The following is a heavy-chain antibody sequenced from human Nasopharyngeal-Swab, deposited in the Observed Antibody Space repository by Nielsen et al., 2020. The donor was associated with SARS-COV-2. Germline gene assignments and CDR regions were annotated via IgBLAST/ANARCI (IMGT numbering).Heavy chain of an antibody. D-gene: IGHD2-8*01. Sequence: WIRQPPGKGLEWIGSIYHSGSTYYNPSLKSRVTISVDTSKNQFSLKLSSVTAADTAVYYYARVLYNYYYYYYMDVWGKGTTVTVSS. CDR3: ARVLYNYYYYYYMDV. V-gene: IGHV4-38-2*02. CDR2: IYHSGST. J-gene: IGHJ6*03.